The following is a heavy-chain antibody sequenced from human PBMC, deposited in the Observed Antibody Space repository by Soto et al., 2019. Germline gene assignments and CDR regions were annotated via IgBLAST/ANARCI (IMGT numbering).Heavy chain of an antibody. V-gene: IGHV3-23*01. J-gene: IGHJ1*01. CDR1: GVSFGSYA. CDR2: ISGSDGKT. Sequence: GGSLRLSCAASGVSFGSYALSWVRQAPGKGLEWVSTISGSDGKTFYADSVKGRFSISRANSQSTLYLQTKTPRADDTAMYYCARWSHLDHWGQGTRVTVSS. D-gene: IGHD3-3*01. CDR3: ARWSHLDH.